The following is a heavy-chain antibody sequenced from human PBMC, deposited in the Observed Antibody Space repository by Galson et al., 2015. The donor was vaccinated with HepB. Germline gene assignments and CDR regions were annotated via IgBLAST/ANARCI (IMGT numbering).Heavy chain of an antibody. J-gene: IGHJ4*02. Sequence: SLRLSCAASGFTFSSYGMYWVRQAPGKGLEWVAFISYDGNNKDYVDSVKGRFTISRDNSKNTLYLQLNSLSDEDTGVYFCAKDYAVRALDYWGQGTLVTVSS. V-gene: IGHV3-30*02. CDR1: GFTFSSYG. CDR2: ISYDGNNK. CDR3: AKDYAVRALDY. D-gene: IGHD3-16*01.